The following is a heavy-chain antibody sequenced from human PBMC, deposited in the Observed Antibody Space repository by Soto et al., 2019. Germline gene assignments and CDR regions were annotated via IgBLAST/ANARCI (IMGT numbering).Heavy chain of an antibody. CDR3: ARGGGCSGGSCSRELYYYYGMDV. CDR2: MNPNSGNT. V-gene: IGHV1-8*01. J-gene: IGHJ6*02. CDR1: GYTFTSYD. Sequence: WASVKVSCKASGYTFTSYDINWVRQATGQGLEWMGWMNPNSGNTGYAQKFQGRVTMTRNTSISKAYMELRSLRSEDTAVYYCARGGGCSGGSCSRELYYYYGMDVWGQGTTVTVSS. D-gene: IGHD2-15*01.